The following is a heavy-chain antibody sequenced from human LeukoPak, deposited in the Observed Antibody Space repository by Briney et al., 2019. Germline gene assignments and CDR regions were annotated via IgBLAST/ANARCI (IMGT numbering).Heavy chain of an antibody. D-gene: IGHD3-22*01. CDR2: ISYDGSSK. CDR3: ARAHDYYDSSGHYYAGVFDY. Sequence: GGSLRLSCAASGFTLSSYAVHWVRQAPGKGLEWVAVISYDGSSKYGDSMKGRFTISRDNSKKTLYLQMNSLRPEDTAVYYCARAHDYYDSSGHYYAGVFDYWGQGTLVTVSS. J-gene: IGHJ4*02. CDR1: GFTLSSYA. V-gene: IGHV3-30*17.